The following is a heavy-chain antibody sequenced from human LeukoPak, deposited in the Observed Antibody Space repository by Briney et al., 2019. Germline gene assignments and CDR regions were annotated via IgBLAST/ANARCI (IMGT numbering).Heavy chain of an antibody. J-gene: IGHJ6*03. V-gene: IGHV5-51*01. Sequence: GESLKISCKGSGYSFTSYWIGWVRQMPGKGLEWMGIIYPCDSDTRYSPSFQGQVTISADQSISTAYLQWSSLKASDTALYYCARHTAARPFYYYYYMDVWGKGTTVTVSS. D-gene: IGHD6-6*01. CDR1: GYSFTSYW. CDR3: ARHTAARPFYYYYYMDV. CDR2: IYPCDSDT.